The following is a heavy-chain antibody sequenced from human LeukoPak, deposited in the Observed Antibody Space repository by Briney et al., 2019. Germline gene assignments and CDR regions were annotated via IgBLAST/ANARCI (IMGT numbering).Heavy chain of an antibody. Sequence: PSETLSLTCTVSGGSISSYYWSWIQQPPGKGLEWIGYIYYSGSTNYNPSLKSRVTISVDTSKNQFSLKLSSVTAADTAVYYCARDSAMIDNWFDPWGQGTLVTVSS. D-gene: IGHD3-22*01. CDR2: IYYSGST. CDR3: ARDSAMIDNWFDP. CDR1: GGSISSYY. V-gene: IGHV4-59*01. J-gene: IGHJ5*02.